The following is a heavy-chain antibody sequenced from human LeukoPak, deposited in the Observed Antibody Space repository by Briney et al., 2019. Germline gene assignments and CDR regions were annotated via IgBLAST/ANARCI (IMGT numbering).Heavy chain of an antibody. CDR1: GFTFSSYA. CDR3: ALSYALDY. J-gene: IGHJ4*02. CDR2: ISYDGSNK. V-gene: IGHV3-30*04. Sequence: GGSLRLSCAASGFTFSSYAMHWVRQAPGKGLEWVAVISYDGSNKYYADSVKGRFTISRDNSKNTLYLQMNSLRAEDTAVYYCALSYALDYWGQGTLVTVSS. D-gene: IGHD2/OR15-2a*01.